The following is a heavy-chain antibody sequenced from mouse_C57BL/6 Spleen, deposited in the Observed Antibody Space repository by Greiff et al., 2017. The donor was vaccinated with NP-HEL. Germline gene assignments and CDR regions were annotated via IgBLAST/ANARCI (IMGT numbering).Heavy chain of an antibody. CDR3: APYDYDPAWFAY. D-gene: IGHD2-4*01. CDR2: IYPGSGNT. Sequence: QVQLQQSGPELVKPGASVKISCKASGYSFTSYYIHWVKQRPGQGLEWIGWIYPGSGNTKYNEKFKGKATLTADTSSSTAYMQLSSLTSADSAVYYCAPYDYDPAWFAYWGQGTLVTVSA. CDR1: GYSFTSYY. V-gene: IGHV1-66*01. J-gene: IGHJ3*01.